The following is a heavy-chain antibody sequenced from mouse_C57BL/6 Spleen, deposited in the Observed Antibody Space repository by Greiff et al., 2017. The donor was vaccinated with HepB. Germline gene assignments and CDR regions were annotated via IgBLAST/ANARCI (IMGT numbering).Heavy chain of an antibody. CDR2: ISNLAYSI. Sequence: EVQLQESGGGLVQPGGSLKLSCAASGFTFSDYGMAWVRQAPRKGPEWVAFISNLAYSIYYADTVTGRFTISRENAKNTLYLEMSSLRSEDTAMYYYARLKRVREARDYWGQGTSVTVSS. CDR1: GFTFSDYG. J-gene: IGHJ4*01. CDR3: ARLKRVREARDY. V-gene: IGHV5-15*01. D-gene: IGHD2-14*01.